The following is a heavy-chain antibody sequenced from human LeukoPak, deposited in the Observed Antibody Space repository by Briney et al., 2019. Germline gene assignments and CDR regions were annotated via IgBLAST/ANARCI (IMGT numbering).Heavy chain of an antibody. CDR2: VDPEDGET. D-gene: IGHD3-10*01. Sequence: GASVKVSCKASGYTFTDYYMHWVQQAPGKGLEWMGRVDPEDGETIYAEKFQGRVTITADTSTDTAYMELSSLRSEDTAVYYCATLDAISGSYYNDEGKRIDYWGQGTLVTVSS. V-gene: IGHV1-69-2*01. CDR1: GYTFTDYY. CDR3: ATLDAISGSYYNDEGKRIDY. J-gene: IGHJ4*02.